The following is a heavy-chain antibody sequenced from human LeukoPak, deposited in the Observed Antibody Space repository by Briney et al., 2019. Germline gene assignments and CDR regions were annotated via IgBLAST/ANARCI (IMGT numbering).Heavy chain of an antibody. D-gene: IGHD3-10*01. V-gene: IGHV3-30*02. J-gene: IGHJ4*02. Sequence: GGSLRLSCAASGFTFSSYGMHWVRQAPGKGLEWVAFIRYDGSNKYYADSVRGRFTISRDNSKDTFYLQMNSLRAEDTAVYYCAKSMSQPALLFFDQWGQGTLVTVSS. CDR1: GFTFSSYG. CDR3: AKSMSQPALLFFDQ. CDR2: IRYDGSNK.